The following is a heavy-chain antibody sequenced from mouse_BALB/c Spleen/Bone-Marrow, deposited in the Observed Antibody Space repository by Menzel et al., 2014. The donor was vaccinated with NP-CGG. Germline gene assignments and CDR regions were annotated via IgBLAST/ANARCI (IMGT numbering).Heavy chain of an antibody. CDR3: ARDRGLTYFDY. V-gene: IGHV7-3*02. D-gene: IGHD2-4*01. CDR1: GFTFTDYY. J-gene: IGHJ2*01. CDR2: IRNKANGYTT. Sequence: EVQLVESGGGLVQPGDSLRLSCATSGFTFTDYYMNWVRQPPGKALEWLGFIRNKANGYTTEYSASVKGRLTISRDNSQSILYLQMNTLRAEDSATYYCARDRGLTYFDYWGQGTTLTVSS.